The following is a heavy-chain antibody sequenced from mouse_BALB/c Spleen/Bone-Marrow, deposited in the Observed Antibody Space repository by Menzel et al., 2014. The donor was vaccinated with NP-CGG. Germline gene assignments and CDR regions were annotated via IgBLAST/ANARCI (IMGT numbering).Heavy chain of an antibody. Sequence: EVMLVESGGGLVQFGGSLKLSCAASGFTFSRYGMSWVRQTPDKRLELVAIINSDGGSTNYPDSVKGRFTISRDNAKNTLYLQMSSLKSEDTAMYYCARAYYWGQGTLVTVSA. CDR1: GFTFSRYG. J-gene: IGHJ3*01. V-gene: IGHV5-6-3*01. D-gene: IGHD2-10*01. CDR2: INSDGGST. CDR3: ARAYY.